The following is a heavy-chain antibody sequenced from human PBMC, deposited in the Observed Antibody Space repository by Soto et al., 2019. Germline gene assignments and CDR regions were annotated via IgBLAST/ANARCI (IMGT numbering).Heavy chain of an antibody. CDR2: INPETGGT. Sequence: WASVKVSCKASGHTFTGYYVHWVREAPGQGLEWMGWINPETGGTSYAQKFQGRVTFSRDTSINTAYLELSRLRFDNAAVYFCARERYQVISDGMDVWGQGTTVTVSS. D-gene: IGHD2-2*01. CDR3: ARERYQVISDGMDV. CDR1: GHTFTGYY. V-gene: IGHV1-2*02. J-gene: IGHJ6*02.